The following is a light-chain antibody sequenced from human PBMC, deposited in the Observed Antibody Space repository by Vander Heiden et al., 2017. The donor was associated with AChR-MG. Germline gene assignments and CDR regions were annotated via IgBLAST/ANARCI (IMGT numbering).Light chain of an antibody. V-gene: IGKV4-1*01. J-gene: IGKJ2*01. CDR1: QSVLYSSNNKNY. CDR2: WAS. Sequence: INCKSSQSVLYSSNNKNYLAWYQQKPGQPPKLLIYWASTRESGVPDRFSGSGSGTDFTLTISSLQAEDVAVYYCQQYDSTPYTFGQGTKLEIK. CDR3: QQYDSTPYT.